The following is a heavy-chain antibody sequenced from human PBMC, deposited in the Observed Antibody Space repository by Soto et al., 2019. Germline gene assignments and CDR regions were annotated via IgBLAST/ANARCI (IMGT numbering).Heavy chain of an antibody. CDR3: ARMGLELVATASELAFDI. Sequence: ASVKVSCKASGYTFTSYGISWVRQAPGQGLEWMGWINPNSGGTNYAQKFQGWVTMTRDTSISTAYMELSRLRSDDTAVYYCARMGLELVATASELAFDIWGQGTMV. V-gene: IGHV1-2*04. D-gene: IGHD5-12*01. CDR1: GYTFTSYG. J-gene: IGHJ3*02. CDR2: INPNSGGT.